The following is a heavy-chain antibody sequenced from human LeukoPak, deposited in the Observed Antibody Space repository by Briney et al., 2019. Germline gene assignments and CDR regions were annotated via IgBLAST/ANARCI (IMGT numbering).Heavy chain of an antibody. CDR2: IYHSGST. CDR3: AGGGGELGGYYFDY. V-gene: IGHV4-30-2*01. Sequence: KASETLSLTCAVSGGSISSGGYSWSWIRQPPGKGLEWIGYIYHSGSTYYNPSLKSRVTISVDRSKNQFSLKLSSVTAADTAVYYGAGGGGELGGYYFDYWGQGTLVTVSS. CDR1: GGSISSGGYS. D-gene: IGHD1-26*01. J-gene: IGHJ4*02.